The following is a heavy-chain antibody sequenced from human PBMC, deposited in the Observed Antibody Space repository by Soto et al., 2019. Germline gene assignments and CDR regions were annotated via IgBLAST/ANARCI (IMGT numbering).Heavy chain of an antibody. V-gene: IGHV3-23*03. D-gene: IGHD2-15*01. CDR1: GFTFSSHA. Sequence: GGSLRLSCAASGFTFSSHAMGWLRQAPGTGPEWVAFVDSDGSDTSYADSVKGRFTISRDNAKNTLYLQMNSLRAEDTAVYYCATSEGFYCSGGSCYLEEYYFDYWGQGTLVTVSS. CDR2: VDSDGSDT. J-gene: IGHJ4*02. CDR3: ATSEGFYCSGGSCYLEEYYFDY.